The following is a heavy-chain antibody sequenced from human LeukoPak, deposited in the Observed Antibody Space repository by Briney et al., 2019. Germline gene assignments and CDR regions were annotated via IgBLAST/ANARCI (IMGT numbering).Heavy chain of an antibody. CDR1: GGSFSGYY. CDR3: ARTSSGYNGGYYYYMDV. CDR2: INHSGST. J-gene: IGHJ6*03. V-gene: IGHV4-34*01. D-gene: IGHD3-22*01. Sequence: SETLSLTCAVYGGSFSGYYWSWIRQPPGKGLEWIGEINHSGSTNYNPSLKSRVTISVDTSKNQFSLKLSSVTAADTAVYYCARTSSGYNGGYYYYMDVWGKGTTVTVSS.